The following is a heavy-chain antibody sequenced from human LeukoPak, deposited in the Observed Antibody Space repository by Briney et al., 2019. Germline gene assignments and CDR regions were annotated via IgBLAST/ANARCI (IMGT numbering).Heavy chain of an antibody. V-gene: IGHV3-74*01. D-gene: IGHD1-26*01. CDR3: ARDRIVGTSFDF. J-gene: IGHJ4*02. CDR1: GFPLSNYW. CDR2: INIDGSSI. Sequence: GGSLRLSCAASGFPLSNYWMHWVRQAPGKGLVWVSRINIDGSSISYADSVEGRFTISRDNAKNTVYLQMNSLRVEDTAVYYCARDRIVGTSFDFWGQGILVTVSS.